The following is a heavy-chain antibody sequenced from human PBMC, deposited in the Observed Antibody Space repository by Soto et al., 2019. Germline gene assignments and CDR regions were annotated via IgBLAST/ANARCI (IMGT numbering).Heavy chain of an antibody. V-gene: IGHV1-69*06. Sequence: GASVKVSCKASGGTFSSYAISWVRQAPGQGLEWMGGVIPIFGTANYAQKFQGRVTITADKSTSTAYMELSSLRSEDTAVYYCARETGTTAFDYWAQGTLVTVSS. CDR2: VIPIFGTA. J-gene: IGHJ4*02. D-gene: IGHD1-7*01. CDR3: ARETGTTAFDY. CDR1: GGTFSSYA.